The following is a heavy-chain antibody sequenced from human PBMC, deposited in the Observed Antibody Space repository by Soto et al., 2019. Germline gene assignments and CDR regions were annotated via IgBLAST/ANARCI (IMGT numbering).Heavy chain of an antibody. D-gene: IGHD4-4*01. J-gene: IGHJ3*02. CDR1: GFTFSSHG. CDR3: VRDRLTGHDAFDI. Sequence: LRLSCAASGFTFSSHGMHWVRQAPGKGLQWVAVIWFDGTNQYYEDSVKGRFTISRDNSRNILYLQMNALRLEDTAVYYCVRDRLTGHDAFDIWGQGAMVTVS. V-gene: IGHV3-33*01. CDR2: IWFDGTNQ.